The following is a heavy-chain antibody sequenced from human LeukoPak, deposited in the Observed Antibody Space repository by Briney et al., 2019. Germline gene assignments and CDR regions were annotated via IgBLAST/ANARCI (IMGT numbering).Heavy chain of an antibody. CDR2: IYHSGSS. J-gene: IGHJ6*03. CDR3: AREYSGYDSDYFYYYMDV. CDR1: GYSISSGYY. D-gene: IGHD5-12*01. V-gene: IGHV4-38-2*02. Sequence: SETLSLTCTVSGYSISSGYYWGWIRQPPVKGLEWIGSIYHSGSSNYNPSLKSRVTISLETSKNKFSLKLSSVTAADTAVYFCAREYSGYDSDYFYYYMDVWGKGTTVTVSS.